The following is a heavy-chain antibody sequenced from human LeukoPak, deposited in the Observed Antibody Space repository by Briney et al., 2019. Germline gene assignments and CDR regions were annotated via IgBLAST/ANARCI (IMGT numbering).Heavy chain of an antibody. V-gene: IGHV4-61*08. CDR1: GGSISSGGYY. J-gene: IGHJ5*02. CDR3: ATDQVVGSTRYSWFDP. D-gene: IGHD1-26*01. CDR2: VYYSGST. Sequence: PSQTLSLTCTVSGGSISSGGYYWSWIRQPPGKGLEWIGYVYYSGSTNFNPSLKSRVTMSVDTSKIQFSLTLSSVTAADTAVYYCATDQVVGSTRYSWFDPWGQGTLVTVSS.